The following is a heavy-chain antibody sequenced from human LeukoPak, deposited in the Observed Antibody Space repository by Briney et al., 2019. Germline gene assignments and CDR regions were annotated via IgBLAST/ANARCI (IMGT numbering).Heavy chain of an antibody. CDR1: GASITSSNYY. CDR3: ARAAMTTVVTGGFDP. V-gene: IGHV4-39*07. CDR2: NYYNGIT. Sequence: SGTLSLTCTVSGASITSSNYYWLWLRQPPGKGREGIGRNYYNGITYYSLSLKSRATISVDTSKSQCSLKLSSVTAADTAVYYCARAAMTTVVTGGFDPWGQGTLVTVSS. D-gene: IGHD4-23*01. J-gene: IGHJ5*02.